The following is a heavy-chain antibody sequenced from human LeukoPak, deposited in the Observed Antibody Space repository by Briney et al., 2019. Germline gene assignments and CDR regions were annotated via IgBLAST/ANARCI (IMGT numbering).Heavy chain of an antibody. D-gene: IGHD3-10*01. V-gene: IGHV4-34*01. CDR2: INHSGST. CDR1: GGFFSGYY. J-gene: IGHJ4*02. CDR3: ARTGITMVRGVIITHDY. Sequence: SETLSLTCAVYGGFFSGYYWSWIRQPPGKGLEWIGEINHSGSTNYNPSLKSRVTISVDTSKNQFSLKLSSVTAADTAVYYCARTGITMVRGVIITHDYWGQGTLVTVSS.